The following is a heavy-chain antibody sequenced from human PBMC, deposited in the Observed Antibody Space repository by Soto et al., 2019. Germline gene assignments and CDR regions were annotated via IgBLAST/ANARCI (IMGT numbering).Heavy chain of an antibody. V-gene: IGHV4-59*01. CDR3: ARAYGGFDNGLDV. D-gene: IGHD5-12*01. J-gene: IGHJ6*02. CDR2: IYYSGST. CDR1: GDSIRSYS. Sequence: AETLSLSCTVSGDSIRSYSWTWIRQPPGKGLELIGYIYYSGSTRYNPSLKSRVTISVDMSKNQFSLKLSSVIAADTAVYYCARAYGGFDNGLDVWGQGTAVTVSS.